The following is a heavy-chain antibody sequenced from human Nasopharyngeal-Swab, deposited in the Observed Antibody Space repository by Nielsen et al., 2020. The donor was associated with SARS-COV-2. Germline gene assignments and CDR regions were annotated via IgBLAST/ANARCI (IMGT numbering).Heavy chain of an antibody. Sequence: WVRQAPGQGLEWMGGFIPIFGTANYAQKFQGRVTITADESTRTAYMELSSLRSEDTAMYYCAREGAHYYDSSGYFSHDYWGQGTLVTVSS. V-gene: IGHV1-69*01. CDR3: AREGAHYYDSSGYFSHDY. D-gene: IGHD3-22*01. CDR2: FIPIFGTA. J-gene: IGHJ4*02.